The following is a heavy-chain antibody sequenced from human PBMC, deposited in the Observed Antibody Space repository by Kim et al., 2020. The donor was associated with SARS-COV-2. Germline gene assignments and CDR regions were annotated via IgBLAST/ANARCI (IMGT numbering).Heavy chain of an antibody. V-gene: IGHV3-30*02. CDR3: GGGLGVGIIGDY. CDR1: GFIFSSYG. J-gene: IGHJ4*02. CDR2: IWYDGSNQ. D-gene: IGHD1-20*01. Sequence: GGSLRLSCAASGFIFSSYGMHWVRQAPGKGLEWVAIIWYDGSNQNYADSVKGRFTISRDDSKNTRYWQIKGWRAGATAGINWGGGLGVGIIGDYWAQG.